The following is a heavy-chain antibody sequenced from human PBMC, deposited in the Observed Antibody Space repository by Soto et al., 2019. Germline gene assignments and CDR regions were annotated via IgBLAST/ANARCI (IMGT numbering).Heavy chain of an antibody. Sequence: QVQLQESGPGLVKPSETLSLTCTVSGGSISSYYWSWIRQPPGKGLEWIGYIYYSGSTNYNPSLKSRVTISVDTSKNQFSLKLSSETAADTAVYYCARRPGGYYYYMDVWGKGTTVTVSS. CDR2: IYYSGST. V-gene: IGHV4-59*01. CDR3: ARRPGGYYYYMDV. D-gene: IGHD3-16*01. CDR1: GGSISSYY. J-gene: IGHJ6*03.